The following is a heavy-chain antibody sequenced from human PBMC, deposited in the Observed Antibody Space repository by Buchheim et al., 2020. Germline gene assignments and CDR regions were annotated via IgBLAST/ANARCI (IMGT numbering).Heavy chain of an antibody. CDR2: IYGGGAT. Sequence: EVQLVESGGGLVQPGGSLRLSCAVSGFTVSSDSMSWVRQAPGKGLEWVSAIYGGGATYYTDSVKGRFNISRDSSKNTLYLQMNRLRVEDTAMYYCARGQPSGSWFDPWGQGTL. CDR3: ARGQPSGSWFDP. D-gene: IGHD3-22*01. V-gene: IGHV3-66*01. CDR1: GFTVSSDS. J-gene: IGHJ5*02.